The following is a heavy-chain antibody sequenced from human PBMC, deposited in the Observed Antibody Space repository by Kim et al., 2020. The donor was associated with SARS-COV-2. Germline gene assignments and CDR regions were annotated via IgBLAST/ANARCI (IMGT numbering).Heavy chain of an antibody. CDR2: IDINTETP. D-gene: IGHD2-15*01. Sequence: ASVKVSCKASGNSFTQFSLFWVRQAPGHGLEWMGRIDINTETPTYAQGFAGRFVFSWDTSMRTAYLQINNIQPEDSAIYYCARDLVVVAGNRRDLYYGVDVWGQGTTVTVFS. CDR3: ARDLVVVAGNRRDLYYGVDV. V-gene: IGHV7-4-1*02. CDR1: GNSFTQFS. J-gene: IGHJ6*02.